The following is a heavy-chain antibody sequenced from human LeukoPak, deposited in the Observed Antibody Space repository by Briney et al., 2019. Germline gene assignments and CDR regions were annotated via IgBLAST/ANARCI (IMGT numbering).Heavy chain of an antibody. CDR2: ISASGTT. Sequence: GGSLRLSCAASGFTFSDYAVTWVRQAPGKGLEWVSAISASGTTYYADSVRGRFTISRDNSKNTLYLQMNSLRDEDTAVYYCAGYYYDSSGYYPYYFDYWGQGTLVTVSS. CDR3: AGYYYDSSGYYPYYFDY. V-gene: IGHV3-23*01. CDR1: GFTFSDYA. D-gene: IGHD3-22*01. J-gene: IGHJ4*02.